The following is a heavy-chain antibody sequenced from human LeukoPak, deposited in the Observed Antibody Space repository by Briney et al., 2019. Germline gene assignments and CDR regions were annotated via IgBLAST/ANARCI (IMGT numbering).Heavy chain of an antibody. J-gene: IGHJ4*02. CDR3: ARVRQQLAFDY. CDR1: GGTFSSYA. Sequence: ASVNVSCKASGGTFSSYAISWVRQAPGQGLEWMGGIIPIFGTANYAQKFQGRVTITADESTSTAYMELSSLRSEDTAVYYCARVRQQLAFDYWGQGTLVTVSS. D-gene: IGHD6-13*01. CDR2: IIPIFGTA. V-gene: IGHV1-69*13.